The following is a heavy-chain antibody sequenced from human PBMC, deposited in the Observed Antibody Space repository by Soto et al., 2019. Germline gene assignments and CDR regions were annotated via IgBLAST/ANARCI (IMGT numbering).Heavy chain of an antibody. CDR1: GGSISSSSYY. CDR2: IYYSGST. V-gene: IGHV4-39*01. CDR3: ARGEDYYGSGSFEYYYYYYMDV. D-gene: IGHD3-10*01. Sequence: QLQLQESGPGLVKPSETLSLTCTVSGGSISSSSYYWGWIRQPPGKGLEWIGSIYYSGSTYYNPSLKSRVTISVDTSKNQFALKLSSVTAADTAVYYCARGEDYYGSGSFEYYYYYYMDVWGKGTTVTVSS. J-gene: IGHJ6*03.